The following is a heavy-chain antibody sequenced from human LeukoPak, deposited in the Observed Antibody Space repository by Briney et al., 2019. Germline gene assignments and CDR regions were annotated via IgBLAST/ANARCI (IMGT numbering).Heavy chain of an antibody. CDR2: INHSGRT. CDR3: TRPWQRRYYMTS. V-gene: IGHV4-34*01. Sequence: SETLSLTCAVYGESFSGYYWTWVRQPPGKGLEWIGDINHSGRTTYNPSLKSRVIISVDTSKNLFSLNLTSVTAADTAVYYCTRPWQRRYYMTSGAKGRRSPSP. J-gene: IGHJ6*03. CDR1: GESFSGYY.